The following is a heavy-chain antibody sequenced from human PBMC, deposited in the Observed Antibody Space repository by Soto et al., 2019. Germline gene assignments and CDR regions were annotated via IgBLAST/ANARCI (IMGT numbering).Heavy chain of an antibody. J-gene: IGHJ3*02. CDR1: GFTVSSNY. CDR2: IYSGGST. V-gene: IGHV3-53*01. CDR3: ARELAGAFDI. Sequence: TGGSLRLSCAASGFTVSSNYMSWVRQAPGKGLEWVSVIYSGGSTYYADSVKGRFTISRDNSKNTLYLQMNSLRAEDTAVYYCARELAGAFDIWGQGTMVTVSS.